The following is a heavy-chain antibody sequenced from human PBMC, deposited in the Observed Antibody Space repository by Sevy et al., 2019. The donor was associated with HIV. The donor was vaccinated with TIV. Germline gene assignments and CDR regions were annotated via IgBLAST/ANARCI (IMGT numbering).Heavy chain of an antibody. CDR2: ISGISNYI. CDR1: GFTFSSYS. Sequence: GGSLRLSCAASGFTFSSYSMNWVRQAPGKGLEWVSSISGISNYIYYADSVKGRFSISRDNTKNSLYLQMNSLRAEDTAIYYCARGVQTYDAFDIWGQGTMVTVS. V-gene: IGHV3-21*01. D-gene: IGHD6-6*01. J-gene: IGHJ3*02. CDR3: ARGVQTYDAFDI.